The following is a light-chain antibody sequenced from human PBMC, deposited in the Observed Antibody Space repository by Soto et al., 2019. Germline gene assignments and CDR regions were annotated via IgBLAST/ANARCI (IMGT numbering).Light chain of an antibody. CDR2: EVV. J-gene: IGLJ1*01. V-gene: IGLV2-8*01. CDR1: KNDIGVYDF. CDR3: KSYAGSNTYV. Sequence: QSALTQPPSASGSPGQSVTISCTGTKNDIGVYDFVSWYQHHPGKAPRLIIYEVVQRPSGVPDRLSGSKSGNTASQTVSGLQAADEADYFCKSYAGSNTYVFGSGTKLTVL.